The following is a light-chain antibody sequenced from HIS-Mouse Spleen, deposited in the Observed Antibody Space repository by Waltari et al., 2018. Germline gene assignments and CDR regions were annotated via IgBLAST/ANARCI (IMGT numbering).Light chain of an antibody. CDR2: EGS. J-gene: IGLJ3*02. V-gene: IGLV2-23*01. CDR3: CSYAGSLWV. Sequence: QSALTQPASVSGSPGQSITISCTGTSSDVGSYNLVSWYQQHPGKAPKLMIYEGSKRPSGVSNRFSGSKSGNTAFLTISGLQAEDEADYYCCSYAGSLWVFGGGTKLTVL. CDR1: SSDVGSYNL.